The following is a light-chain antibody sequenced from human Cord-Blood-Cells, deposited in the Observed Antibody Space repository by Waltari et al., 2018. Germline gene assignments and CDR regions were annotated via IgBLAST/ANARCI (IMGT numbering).Light chain of an antibody. CDR1: QSISSY. J-gene: IGKJ4*01. CDR2: AAS. V-gene: IGKV1-39*01. Sequence: DIQMTQSPSSLSASVGDRVTITCRASQSISSYLNWYQQKPGKAPKLLIYAASSLQSGVPSRCSGSGSGTDFTLTISSLQPEDFATYYCQQSYSTPRTFGGGNKVEIK. CDR3: QQSYSTPRT.